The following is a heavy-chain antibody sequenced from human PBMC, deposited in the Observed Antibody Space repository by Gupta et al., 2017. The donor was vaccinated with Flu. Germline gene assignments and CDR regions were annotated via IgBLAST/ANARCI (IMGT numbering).Heavy chain of an antibody. V-gene: IGHV4-61*03. Sequence: YWNWIRQVPGKGLEWLGHVSESFGAHYNPSLLSRLTISMDTSKNSFSLSLDSVTAADTAVYYCARRKTMGSPNTQGDDFWLDPWGQGALVTVSS. CDR2: VSESFGA. D-gene: IGHD1-26*01. J-gene: IGHJ5*02. CDR1: Y. CDR3: ARRKTMGSPNTQGDDFWLDP.